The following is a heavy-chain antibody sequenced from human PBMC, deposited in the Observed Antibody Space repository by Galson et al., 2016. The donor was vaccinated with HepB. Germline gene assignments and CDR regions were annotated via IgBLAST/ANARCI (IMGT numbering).Heavy chain of an antibody. CDR3: ARESNNYGSGTYGRFHY. Sequence: SVKVSCKASGGMFSSYTITWVRQAPGQGLEWMGGIIPIFGTTNYAQNFQGRVTITADDSTTTVYMELSGLTSEDTAVYYCARESNNYGSGTYGRFHYWGQGTLVTVSS. D-gene: IGHD3-10*01. V-gene: IGHV1-69*13. CDR1: GGMFSSYT. CDR2: IIPIFGTT. J-gene: IGHJ4*02.